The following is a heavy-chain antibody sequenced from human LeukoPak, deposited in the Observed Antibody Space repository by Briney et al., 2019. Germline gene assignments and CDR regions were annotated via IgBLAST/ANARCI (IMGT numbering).Heavy chain of an antibody. J-gene: IGHJ4*02. CDR1: GFTLSRIY. CDR3: ATDWYSTGYYVY. V-gene: IGHV3-66*01. Sequence: GGSMRLSWAVSGFTLSRIYMSWVSQAEGEGLELVSFIYRGDTTYYADSVRGRFADSRDKSKNTLYLQMNSLRAEDTAVYYCATDWYSTGYYVYWGLGTLVTVSS. CDR2: IYRGDTT. D-gene: IGHD2-8*02.